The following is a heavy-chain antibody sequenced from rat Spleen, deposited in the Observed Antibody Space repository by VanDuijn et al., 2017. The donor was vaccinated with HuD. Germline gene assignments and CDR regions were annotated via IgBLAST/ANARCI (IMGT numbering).Heavy chain of an antibody. CDR1: GFTFNNYW. J-gene: IGHJ2*01. Sequence: EVQLVESGGGLVQPGRSLKLSCVASGFTFNNYWMTWIRQAPGKGLEWVASITHTGDSTYYPDSVKGRFTISRDNAKSTLYLQMNSLRSEDTATYYGTAGGGYWDYWGQGVMVTVSS. CDR3: TAGGGYWDY. D-gene: IGHD1-11*01. CDR2: ITHTGDST. V-gene: IGHV5-31*01.